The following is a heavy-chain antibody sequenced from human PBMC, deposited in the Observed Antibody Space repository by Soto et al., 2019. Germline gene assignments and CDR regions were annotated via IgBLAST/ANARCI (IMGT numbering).Heavy chain of an antibody. CDR3: ARLGGPISRPSLSGMDV. J-gene: IGHJ6*02. CDR2: IDPSDSFS. CDR1: GYSFSSYW. V-gene: IGHV5-10-1*01. D-gene: IGHD2-2*01. Sequence: GESLKISCKGSGYSFSSYWISWVRQMPGKGLEWMGRIDPSDSFSNYSPSFEGHVTISGDKSISTAYLQWGSLKASDTAMYYCARLGGPISRPSLSGMDVWGQGTTVTVSS.